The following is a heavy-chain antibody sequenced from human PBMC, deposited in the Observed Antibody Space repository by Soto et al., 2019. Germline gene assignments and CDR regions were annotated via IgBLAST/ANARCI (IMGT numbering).Heavy chain of an antibody. D-gene: IGHD6-13*01. CDR2: ISYDGSNK. J-gene: IGHJ6*02. CDR3: AKWNSSSWYYYYYGMDV. V-gene: IGHV3-30*18. CDR1: GFTFSSYG. Sequence: GGSLRLSCAASGFTFSSYGMHWVRQAPGKGLEWVAVISYDGSNKYYADSVKGRFTISRDNSKNTLYLQMNSLRAEDTAVYYCAKWNSSSWYYYYYGMDVWGQGTTVTVSS.